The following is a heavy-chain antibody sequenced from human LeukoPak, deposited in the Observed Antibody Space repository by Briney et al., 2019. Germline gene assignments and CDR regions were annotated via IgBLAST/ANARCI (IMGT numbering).Heavy chain of an antibody. CDR1: GGSISSSSYY. J-gene: IGHJ4*02. D-gene: IGHD1-26*01. CDR3: ASMVRGDSGSYLP. Sequence: SETLSLTCTVSGGSISSSSYYWGWIRQPPGKGLEWIGSIYYSGSTYYNPSLKSRVTISVDTSKYQFSLKLSSVTAADTAVYYCASMVRGDSGSYLPWGQGTLVTVSP. CDR2: IYYSGST. V-gene: IGHV4-39*07.